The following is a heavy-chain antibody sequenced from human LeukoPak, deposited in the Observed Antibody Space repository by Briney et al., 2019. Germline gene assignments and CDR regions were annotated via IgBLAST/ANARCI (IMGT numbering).Heavy chain of an antibody. CDR3: AKERWLQTPPSYYFDY. V-gene: IGHV3-15*01. CDR1: GFTFTNAW. J-gene: IGHJ4*02. D-gene: IGHD5-24*01. Sequence: GGSLRLSCAASGFTFTNAWMSWVRQAPGKGLEWVGRIKSKTDGGTTDYATPVKGRFTISRDDSKNTLYLQMNSLRAEDTAVYYCAKERWLQTPPSYYFDYWGQGTLVTVSS. CDR2: IKSKTDGGTT.